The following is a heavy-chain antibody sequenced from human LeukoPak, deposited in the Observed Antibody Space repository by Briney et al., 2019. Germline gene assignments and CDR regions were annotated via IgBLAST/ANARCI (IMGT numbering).Heavy chain of an antibody. CDR3: ARGMDGYGPDAFDI. Sequence: GGSLRLSCVASGFTFSSNVLNWVRQAPGKGLEWVSVSGTYGRTQYAASVKGRFTISRDSSKNTLYLQINSLRVEDTAVYYCARGMDGYGPDAFDIWGQGTMVTVSS. D-gene: IGHD5-24*01. CDR2: SGTYGRT. V-gene: IGHV3-23*01. CDR1: GFTFSSNV. J-gene: IGHJ3*02.